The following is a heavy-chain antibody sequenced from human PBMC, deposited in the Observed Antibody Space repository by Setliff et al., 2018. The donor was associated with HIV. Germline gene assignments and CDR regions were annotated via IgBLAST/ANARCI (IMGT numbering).Heavy chain of an antibody. CDR2: INHSGST. D-gene: IGHD3-22*01. V-gene: IGHV4-34*01. Sequence: SETLSLTCDVYGGSFSGYYWSWIRQPPGKGLEWIGKINHSGSTNYNPSLKSRVTISVDTSRNQFSLKLNSVAAADTAVYYCARVGYYDSSFDYWGQGTLVTVSS. CDR1: GGSFSGYY. J-gene: IGHJ4*02. CDR3: ARVGYYDSSFDY.